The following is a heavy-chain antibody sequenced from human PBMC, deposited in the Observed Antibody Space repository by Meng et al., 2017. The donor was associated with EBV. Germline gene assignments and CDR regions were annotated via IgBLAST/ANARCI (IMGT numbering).Heavy chain of an antibody. CDR2: IYYSGST. D-gene: IGHD3-10*01. CDR1: GGSISSSSYY. J-gene: IGHJ4*02. Sequence: LQLQESGPGLVXXXXXLXLTXTVSGGSISSSSYYWGWIRQPPGKGLEWIGSIYYSGSTYYNPSLKSRVTISVGTSKNQFSLKLSSVTAADTAVYYCARSSPVRFGELSNWGQGTLVTVSS. CDR3: ARSSPVRFGELSN. V-gene: IGHV4-39*07.